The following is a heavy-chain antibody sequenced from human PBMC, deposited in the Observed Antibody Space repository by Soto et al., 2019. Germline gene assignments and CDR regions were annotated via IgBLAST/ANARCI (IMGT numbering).Heavy chain of an antibody. D-gene: IGHD2-15*01. CDR2: IYYSGST. CDR1: GGSISSSSDY. CDR3: ARHVGYCSGGSCYPTGP. J-gene: IGHJ5*02. V-gene: IGHV4-39*01. Sequence: SETLSLTSTVAGGSISSSSDYWGWIRQPPGKGLEWIGSIYYSGSTYYNPSLKSRVTISVDTSKNQFSLKLSSVTAADTAVYYCARHVGYCSGGSCYPTGPWGQGTLVTVSS.